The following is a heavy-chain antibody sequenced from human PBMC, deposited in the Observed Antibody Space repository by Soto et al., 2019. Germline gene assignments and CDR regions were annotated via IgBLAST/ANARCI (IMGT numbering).Heavy chain of an antibody. CDR3: ARTVLGPDILADQFVDYYYYMDV. J-gene: IGHJ6*03. CDR2: IYYSGST. D-gene: IGHD3-9*01. Sequence: SETLSLTCTVSGECMTWWYWNWFQLLPGKGLEWVGYIYYSGSTSYNPSLRRRVIMSVDTSKRQFSLQLKSVTAADTAIYYCARTVLGPDILADQFVDYYYYMDVWGQGTTVTVSS. CDR1: GECMTWWY. V-gene: IGHV4-59*08.